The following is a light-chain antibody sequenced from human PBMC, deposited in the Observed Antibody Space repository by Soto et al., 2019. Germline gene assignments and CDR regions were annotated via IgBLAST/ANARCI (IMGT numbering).Light chain of an antibody. CDR3: SSYKRTSPPLYV. V-gene: IGLV2-14*01. CDR1: SSDVGGYNY. CDR2: DVS. J-gene: IGLJ1*01. Sequence: QSALTQPASVSGSPGQSITISCTGTSSDVGGYNYVSWYQQHPGKAPKLMIYDVSNRPSGVSNRFSGSKSGNTASLTISGPQVEDGVDYYCSSYKRTSPPLYVFGTGTKLTAL.